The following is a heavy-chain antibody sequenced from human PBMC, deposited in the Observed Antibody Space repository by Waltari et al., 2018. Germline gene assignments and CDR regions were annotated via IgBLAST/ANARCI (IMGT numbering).Heavy chain of an antibody. CDR1: GGPISSNS. Sequence: QVQLQESGPGLVKPSETLSLTCTVPGGPISSNSWSWIRQPAGKGLEWIGRIYSSGSSDYNPSLKSRLTMSGDTSQNQFSLKLSSVTAADTAVYYCARGPPPDLDYWGQGILVTVSS. CDR2: IYSSGSS. J-gene: IGHJ4*02. V-gene: IGHV4-4*07. CDR3: ARGPPPDLDY.